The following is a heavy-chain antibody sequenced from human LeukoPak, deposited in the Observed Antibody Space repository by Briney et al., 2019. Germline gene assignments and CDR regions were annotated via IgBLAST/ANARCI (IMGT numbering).Heavy chain of an antibody. V-gene: IGHV4-39*07. D-gene: IGHD3-3*01. J-gene: IGHJ5*02. CDR2: IYHSGST. CDR3: ARVQYYDFWSGYYPRDWFDP. CDR1: GGSISSSSYY. Sequence: SETLSLTCTVSGGSISSSSYYWGWIRQPPGKGLEWIGSIYHSGSTYYNPSLKSRVTISVDTSKNQFSLKLSSATAADTAVYYCARVQYYDFWSGYYPRDWFDPWGQGTLVTVSS.